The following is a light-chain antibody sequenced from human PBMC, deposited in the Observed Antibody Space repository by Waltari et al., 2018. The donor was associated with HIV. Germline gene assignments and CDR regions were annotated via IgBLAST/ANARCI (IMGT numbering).Light chain of an antibody. CDR3: AAWDDSLNGVV. V-gene: IGLV1-36*01. CDR2: YDD. J-gene: IGLJ2*01. Sequence: QSVLTQPPSVSEAPRQRVTISCSGSSSNIGNNAVTWYQQLPGKPPNLLIYYDDLLASGVSDRFSGSKSGTSASLAISGLQSEDESDYYCAAWDDSLNGVVFGGGTKLTVL. CDR1: SSNIGNNA.